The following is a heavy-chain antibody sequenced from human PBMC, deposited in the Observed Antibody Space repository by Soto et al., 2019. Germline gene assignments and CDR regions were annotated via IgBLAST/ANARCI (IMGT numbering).Heavy chain of an antibody. Sequence: SVKVSCKASGFTFTSSAVQWVRQARGQRLEWIGWIVVGSGNTNYAQKFQGRVTITADKSTSTAYMELSSLRSEDTAVYYCARDLYDSSGYYYYFDYWGQGTLVTVSS. CDR2: IVVGSGNT. J-gene: IGHJ4*02. CDR1: GFTFTSSA. CDR3: ARDLYDSSGYYYYFDY. D-gene: IGHD3-22*01. V-gene: IGHV1-58*01.